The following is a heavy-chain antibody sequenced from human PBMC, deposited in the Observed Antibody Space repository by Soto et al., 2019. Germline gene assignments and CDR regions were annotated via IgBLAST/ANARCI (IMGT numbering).Heavy chain of an antibody. Sequence: PGGSLRLSCAASGFTFASYAMSWVRQAPGKGLEWVSAISRSGRSTYYVDSVKGRFTISRDISKNTLYLQMNSQRAEDTAVYYCAKDGAVGYYYGMDVRGQGTTVTVS. D-gene: IGHD3-16*01. CDR2: ISRSGRST. CDR1: GFTFASYA. CDR3: AKDGAVGYYYGMDV. V-gene: IGHV3-23*01. J-gene: IGHJ6*02.